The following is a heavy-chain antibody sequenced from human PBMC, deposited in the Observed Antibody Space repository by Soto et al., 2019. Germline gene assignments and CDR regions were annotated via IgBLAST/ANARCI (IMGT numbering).Heavy chain of an antibody. Sequence: PGGSLRLSCAASGFTFSSYAMSWVRQAPGKGLEWVSAISGGGGSTYYADSVKGRFTISRDNSKNTLYLQMNSLRAEDTAVYYCSKDGRRWDISADYWGQGALVTGFS. CDR2: ISGGGGST. J-gene: IGHJ4*02. CDR3: SKDGRRWDISADY. CDR1: GFTFSSYA. D-gene: IGHD1-26*01. V-gene: IGHV3-23*01.